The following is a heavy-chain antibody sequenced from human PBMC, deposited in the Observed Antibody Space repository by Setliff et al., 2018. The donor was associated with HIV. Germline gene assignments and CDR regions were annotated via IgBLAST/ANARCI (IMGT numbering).Heavy chain of an antibody. CDR2: ISSGGGT. D-gene: IGHD4-17*01. V-gene: IGHV3-23*01. CDR1: GFPFSNYA. J-gene: IGHJ4*02. CDR3: ARDKDEDYGSTSFDY. Sequence: GGSLRLSCAASGFPFSNYAMSWVRQAPGKGLEWVSAISSGGGTYYADFVKGRFTISRDNAKNSLYLQLNSLRPEDTAVYYCARDKDEDYGSTSFDYWGQGILVTV.